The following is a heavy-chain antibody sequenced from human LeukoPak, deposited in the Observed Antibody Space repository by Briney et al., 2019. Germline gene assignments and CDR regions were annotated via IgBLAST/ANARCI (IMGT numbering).Heavy chain of an antibody. D-gene: IGHD5-18*01. Sequence: GESLKISCKGSGYSFTSYWIGWVRQATGQGLEWMGWMNPNSGNTGYAQKFQGRVTMTRNTSISTAYMELSSLRSEDTAVYYCARATRYSYGSRRTYYYYYMDVWGKGTTVTISS. CDR3: ARATRYSYGSRRTYYYYYMDV. J-gene: IGHJ6*03. V-gene: IGHV1-8*02. CDR2: MNPNSGNT. CDR1: GYSFTSYW.